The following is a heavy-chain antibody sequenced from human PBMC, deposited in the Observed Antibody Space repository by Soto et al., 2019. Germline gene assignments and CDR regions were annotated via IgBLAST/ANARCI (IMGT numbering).Heavy chain of an antibody. V-gene: IGHV1-46*01. J-gene: IGHJ4*02. Sequence: QVQMVQSGAEVKKAGASVKISCKASGYTFTSYYVHWVRQAPGQGLEWMGFINPSGGSATYVQKIQGRVTMTRDTSTSTVYMELGRLTSEDTAIYYCARGSSVGLDYWGQGTLVTVSS. CDR3: ARGSSVGLDY. D-gene: IGHD1-26*01. CDR1: GYTFTSYY. CDR2: INPSGGSA.